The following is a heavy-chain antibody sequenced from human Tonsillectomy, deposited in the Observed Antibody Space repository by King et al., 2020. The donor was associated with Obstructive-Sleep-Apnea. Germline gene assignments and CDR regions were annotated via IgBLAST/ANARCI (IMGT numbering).Heavy chain of an antibody. CDR1: GYSFTTHW. V-gene: IGHV5-51*01. J-gene: IGHJ3*02. CDR3: AKGIGYCTSGTCLDAFDI. Sequence: QLVQSGAEGKKPGESLKISCKGSGYSFTTHWITWVRQMPGKGLEWMGIIYPSDSDTRYSPSFQGQVTISAAKSSSTASLEWRGLKASDTAMYYCAKGIGYCTSGTCLDAFDIWGQGTLVTVSS. CDR2: IYPSDSDT. D-gene: IGHD2-8*01.